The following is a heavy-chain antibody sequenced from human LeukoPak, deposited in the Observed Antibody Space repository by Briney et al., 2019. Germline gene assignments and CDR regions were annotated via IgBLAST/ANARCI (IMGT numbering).Heavy chain of an antibody. V-gene: IGHV3-23*01. CDR3: AKGQSGWYSGY. CDR2: ISGSGSST. J-gene: IGHJ4*02. Sequence: GGSLRLSCAASGFTFSSYAMSWVRQAPGKGLEWVSSISGSGSSTYYADSVKGRFTISRDNSKNTLYLQMNSLRAEDTAIYYCAKGQSGWYSGYWGQGTLVTVSS. D-gene: IGHD6-19*01. CDR1: GFTFSSYA.